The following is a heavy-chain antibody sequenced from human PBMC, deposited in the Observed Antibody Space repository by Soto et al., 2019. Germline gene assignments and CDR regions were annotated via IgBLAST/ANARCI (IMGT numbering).Heavy chain of an antibody. J-gene: IGHJ5*02. CDR1: GFTFRDHG. V-gene: IGHV3-49*04. CDR3: TRAPLWCSGGSCYSADA. CDR2: IRRSRYGATT. D-gene: IGHD2-15*01. Sequence: PGRSLRLSCATLGFTFRDHGMSWVRQAPGKGLDWVGFIRRSRYGATTEYAASVKGRFFISRDDSKSIASLQRHNLETEDTDVYYCTRAPLWCSGGSCYSADAWGQGTLVTVSS.